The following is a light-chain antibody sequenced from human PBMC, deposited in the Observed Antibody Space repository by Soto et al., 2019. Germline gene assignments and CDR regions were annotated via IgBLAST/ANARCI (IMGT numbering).Light chain of an antibody. Sequence: DIQMTQSPSTLSASVGDRVTITCRASQTISSWLAWYQQKPGKAPNLLIYGVSSAESGVPSRFSGSGSGTEFTLTISNLQPDDFATYYCQQYADYSWTFGQGTKVESK. CDR3: QQYADYSWT. V-gene: IGKV1-5*03. J-gene: IGKJ1*01. CDR2: GVS. CDR1: QTISSW.